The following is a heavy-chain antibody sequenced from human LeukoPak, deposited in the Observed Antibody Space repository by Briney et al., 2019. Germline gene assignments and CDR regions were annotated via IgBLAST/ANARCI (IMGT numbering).Heavy chain of an antibody. D-gene: IGHD4-23*01. J-gene: IGHJ4*02. CDR1: GFTFSSYA. V-gene: IGHV3-23*01. CDR2: ISGSGGST. CDR3: AKVNNYGGKESHFDY. Sequence: GGSLRLSCAASGFTFSSYAMSWVRQAPGKGLEWVSAISGSGGSTYYADSVKGRFTISRDNSKNTLYLQMNSLRAEDTAVYYCAKVNNYGGKESHFDYWGQGTLVTVSS.